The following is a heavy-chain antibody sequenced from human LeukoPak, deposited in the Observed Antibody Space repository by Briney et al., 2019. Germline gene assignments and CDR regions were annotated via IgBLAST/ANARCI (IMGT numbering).Heavy chain of an antibody. CDR2: ISAGGGST. Sequence: PGGSLRLSCAASGFTFSSHAMSWVRQAPGKGLEWVSAISAGGGSTYYAGSVKGRFTISRDNSKNTLYLQMNSLRAEDTAVYYCAKDLGYRDFDYWGQGTLVTVSS. J-gene: IGHJ4*02. CDR3: AKDLGYRDFDY. CDR1: GFTFSSHA. D-gene: IGHD6-13*01. V-gene: IGHV3-23*01.